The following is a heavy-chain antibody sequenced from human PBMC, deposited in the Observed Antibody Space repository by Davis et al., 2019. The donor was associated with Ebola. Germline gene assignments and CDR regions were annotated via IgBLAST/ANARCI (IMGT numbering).Heavy chain of an antibody. CDR1: GYSFTSYW. CDR3: ARARWVAAAGSDVGWFDP. D-gene: IGHD6-13*01. J-gene: IGHJ5*02. Sequence: GESLKISCKGSGYSFTSYWIGWVRQMPGKGLEWMGIIYPGDSDTRYSPSFQGQVTISADKSISTAYLQWSSLKASDTAMYYCARARWVAAAGSDVGWFDPWGQGTLVTVSS. V-gene: IGHV5-51*01. CDR2: IYPGDSDT.